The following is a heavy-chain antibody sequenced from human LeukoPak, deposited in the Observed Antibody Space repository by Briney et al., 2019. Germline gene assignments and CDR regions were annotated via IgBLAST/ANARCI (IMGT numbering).Heavy chain of an antibody. V-gene: IGHV4-59*01. D-gene: IGHD3-16*01. CDR3: ARWGSITTARFDY. Sequence: SETLSLTCTVSGGSISSYYWSWIRQPPGKGLEWIGYIYYSGSANYNPSLKSRVTISVDTSKNQFSLELSSVTAADTAVYYCARWGSITTARFDYWGQGTLVTVSS. CDR2: IYYSGSA. CDR1: GGSISSYY. J-gene: IGHJ4*02.